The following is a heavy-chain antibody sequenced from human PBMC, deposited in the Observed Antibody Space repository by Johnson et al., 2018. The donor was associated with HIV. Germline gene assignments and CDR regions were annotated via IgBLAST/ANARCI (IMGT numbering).Heavy chain of an antibody. D-gene: IGHD2-15*01. CDR2: ISYDGSNK. V-gene: IGHV3-30*03. CDR3: ARDKYCSGGSCYLDAFDI. J-gene: IGHJ3*02. Sequence: QMQLVDSRGGVVQPGRSLRLSCAASGFTFSNYGMHWVRQGPGKGLEWVAVISYDGSNKYFADSVKGRFTISRDNSKNTLYLQMNSLRVEDTAVYYCARDKYCSGGSCYLDAFDIWGQGTMVIVSS. CDR1: GFTFSNYG.